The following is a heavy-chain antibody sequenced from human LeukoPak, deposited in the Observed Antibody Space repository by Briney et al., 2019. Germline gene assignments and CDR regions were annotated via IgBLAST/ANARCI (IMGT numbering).Heavy chain of an antibody. D-gene: IGHD6-13*01. V-gene: IGHV3-23*01. CDR2: ISGSDGST. J-gene: IGHJ4*02. CDR1: GFTFSSCA. CDR3: AKDNVAAGYFDY. Sequence: GGSLRLSCAASGFTFSSCAMNWVRQAPGKGLEWVSVISGSDGSTYYVDSVMGRFTIYRDNSKNTLYLQMNNLRAEDTAVYYCAKDNVAAGYFDYWGQGTLVTVSS.